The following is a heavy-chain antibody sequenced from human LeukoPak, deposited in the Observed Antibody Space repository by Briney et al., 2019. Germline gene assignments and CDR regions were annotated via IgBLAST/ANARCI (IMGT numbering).Heavy chain of an antibody. V-gene: IGHV3-30*03. D-gene: IGHD6-6*01. CDR2: VSYDGSNE. CDR3: ARDSSHYLGSSDY. CDR1: GFTLSSYG. J-gene: IGHJ4*02. Sequence: GGSLRLSCAASGFTLSSYGMHWVRQAPGEGLEWVAVVSYDGSNEYYADSVKGRFTISRDNSKNTLYLQMNSLRDEDTAIYYCARDSSHYLGSSDYWGQGTLVTVSS.